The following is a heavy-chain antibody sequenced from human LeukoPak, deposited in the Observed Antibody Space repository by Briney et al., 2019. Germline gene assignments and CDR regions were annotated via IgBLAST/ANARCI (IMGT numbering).Heavy chain of an antibody. D-gene: IGHD5-24*01. V-gene: IGHV5-51*01. CDR2: IYPDDSDT. J-gene: IGHJ4*02. CDR3: ARPVEMATSPFDY. Sequence: GESLKISFKGSGYRFADYWIAWVRPVPGQGLEWMGIIYPDDSDTRYSPSFLGQVTISADKSISTAYLQWSSLKASDTAIYYCARPVEMATSPFDYWGQGTLVTVSS. CDR1: GYRFADYW.